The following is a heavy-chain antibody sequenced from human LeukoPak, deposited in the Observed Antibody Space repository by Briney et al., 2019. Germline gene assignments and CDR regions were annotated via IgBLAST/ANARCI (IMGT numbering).Heavy chain of an antibody. CDR1: GYTFTGYY. D-gene: IGHD6-13*01. CDR3: ARDRGLAVAGTVDH. J-gene: IGHJ5*02. V-gene: IGHV1-2*02. CDR2: INPNSGGT. Sequence: ASVKVSCKASGYTFTGYYMHWVRQAPGQGLEWMGWINPNSGGTNYAQKFQGRVTMTRDTSISTAYMDLTRLTSDDTAVYYCARDRGLAVAGTVDHWGQGTLVTVSS.